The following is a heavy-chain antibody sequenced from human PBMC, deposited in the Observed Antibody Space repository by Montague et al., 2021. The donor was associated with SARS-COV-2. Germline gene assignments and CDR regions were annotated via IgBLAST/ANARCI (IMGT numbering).Heavy chain of an antibody. CDR2: IDWDEDQ. J-gene: IGHJ4*02. CDR3: ARSYGDYRDSYFDY. CDR1: GFSLNTSGMC. Sequence: PALVKPTQTLTLTCTFSGFSLNTSGMCVSWIRQPPGKALEWLALIDWDEDQYYSTSLKTRLTISKDTSKNQVVLTMTSMDPIDTATYYCARSYGDYRDSYFDYWGQGTPVTVSS. V-gene: IGHV2-70*01. D-gene: IGHD4-17*01.